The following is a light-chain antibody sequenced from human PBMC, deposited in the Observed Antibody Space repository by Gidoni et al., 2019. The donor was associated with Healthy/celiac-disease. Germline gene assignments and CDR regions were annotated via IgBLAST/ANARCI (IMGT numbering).Light chain of an antibody. V-gene: IGKV1-13*02. Sequence: AIQLTQSPSSLSASVGDRVTITCRASQGISSALAWYQQKPGKAPKLLIYDASSLESGVPSRFSGSGAGTDFTLTISSLQPEDFATYYCQQFNSYRGAFGPGTKVDIK. CDR3: QQFNSYRGA. CDR2: DAS. J-gene: IGKJ3*01. CDR1: QGISSA.